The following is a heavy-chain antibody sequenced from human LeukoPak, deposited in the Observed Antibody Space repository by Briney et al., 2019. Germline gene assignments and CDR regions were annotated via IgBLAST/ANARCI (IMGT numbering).Heavy chain of an antibody. CDR1: GFTFSSYW. D-gene: IGHD5-18*01. Sequence: GESLRLSCAASGFTFSSYWMSWVRRAPGKGLEWVANIKKDGSEKYYVDSVKGRFTISRDNAKTSLYLQMNSLRAEDTAVYYCARHLSGVTGYTYGRGIDYWGQGTLVTVSS. V-gene: IGHV3-7*01. CDR3: ARHLSGVTGYTYGRGIDY. CDR2: IKKDGSEK. J-gene: IGHJ4*02.